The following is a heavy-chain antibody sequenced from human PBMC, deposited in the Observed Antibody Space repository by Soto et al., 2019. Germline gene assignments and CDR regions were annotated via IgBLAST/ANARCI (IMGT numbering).Heavy chain of an antibody. V-gene: IGHV3-30-3*01. Sequence: PGGSLRLSCAASGFTFSSYAMHWVRQAPGKGLEWVAVISYDGSNKYYADSVKGRFTISRDNSKNTLYLQMNSLRAEDTAVYYCARGRARWLKLAGREDYYFDCWRPGGLVTVSS. J-gene: IGHJ4*02. CDR3: ARGRARWLKLAGREDYYFDC. CDR2: ISYDGSNK. D-gene: IGHD6-19*01. CDR1: GFTFSSYA.